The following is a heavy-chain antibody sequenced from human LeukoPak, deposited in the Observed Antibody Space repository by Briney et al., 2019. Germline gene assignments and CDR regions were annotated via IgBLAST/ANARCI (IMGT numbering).Heavy chain of an antibody. V-gene: IGHV3-48*01. D-gene: IGHD2-21*01. J-gene: IGHJ4*02. CDR2: ISSTSTRM. CDR1: GFTFSDYH. CDR3: ARVWQDNSGVDY. Sequence: GGSLRLSCAASGFTFSDYHINWVRQAPGKGLEWLSYISSTSTRMFYADSVKGRFAISRDNAKSSLYLQMNSLRSEDTAVYYCARVWQDNSGVDYWGQGTLVTVSS.